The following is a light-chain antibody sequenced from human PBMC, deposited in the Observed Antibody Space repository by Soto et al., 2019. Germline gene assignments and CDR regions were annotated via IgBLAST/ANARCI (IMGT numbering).Light chain of an antibody. V-gene: IGLV3-1*01. CDR1: FLGDKY. J-gene: IGLJ1*01. Sequence: SYELTQPPSVSVSPGQTASITCSGNFLGDKYASWYQLRPGQSPFLVIHQDTKRPSGIPERFSGSNSGNRATLTISGTQAMDEADYYCQAWDSSTASYVFGTGTKVTVL. CDR3: QAWDSSTASYV. CDR2: QDT.